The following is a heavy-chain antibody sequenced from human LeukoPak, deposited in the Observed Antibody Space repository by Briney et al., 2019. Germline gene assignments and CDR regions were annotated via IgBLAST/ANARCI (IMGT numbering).Heavy chain of an antibody. J-gene: IGHJ4*02. CDR2: ISGSGGST. CDR3: AKSGIVVVVAATPTGFDY. Sequence: GGSLRLSCAASGFTFSSYAMSWVRQAPGKGLEWVSAISGSGGSTYYADSVKGRFTISRGNSKNTLYLQMNSLRAEDTAVYYCAKSGIVVVVAATPTGFDYWGQGTLVTVSS. V-gene: IGHV3-23*01. D-gene: IGHD2-15*01. CDR1: GFTFSSYA.